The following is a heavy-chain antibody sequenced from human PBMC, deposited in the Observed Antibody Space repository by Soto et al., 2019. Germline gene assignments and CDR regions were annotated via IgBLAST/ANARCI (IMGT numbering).Heavy chain of an antibody. CDR3: SPPGYSTGGSSYAMGV. J-gene: IGHJ6*02. V-gene: IGHV1-46*03. D-gene: IGHD6-19*01. CDR2: VNPSVGST. Sequence: ASVKVSCKASGYGFTSYYIHWVRQAPGQGLEWMGIVNPSVGSTSYAQQFQGRVTMTRDTSTSTAYMELSSLRSEDTAVYYCSPPGYSTGGSSYAMGVGGQGTTVTVS. CDR1: GYGFTSYY.